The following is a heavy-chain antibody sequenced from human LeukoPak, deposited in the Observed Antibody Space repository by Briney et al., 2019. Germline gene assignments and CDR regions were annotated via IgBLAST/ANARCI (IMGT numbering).Heavy chain of an antibody. CDR2: ISGSGGST. CDR1: GFTFSTYA. Sequence: HPGGSLRLSCAASGFTFSTYAVSWVRQSPGKGLEWVSAISGSGGSTYYADSVKRRFTISRDNSKNTLYLQMNSLRAEDTAVYYCAKDRLPFSPHYFDYWGQGTLVTVSS. V-gene: IGHV3-23*01. CDR3: AKDRLPFSPHYFDY. J-gene: IGHJ4*02. D-gene: IGHD5/OR15-5a*01.